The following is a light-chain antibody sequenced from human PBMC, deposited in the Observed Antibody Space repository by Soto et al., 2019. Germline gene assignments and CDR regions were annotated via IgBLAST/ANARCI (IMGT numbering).Light chain of an antibody. CDR3: SSYTSSSVYV. J-gene: IGLJ1*01. CDR2: DVS. Sequence: QSVLTQPASLSGSPGQSITLSCTGTSSDVGGYNYVSWYQQHPGKAPKLMIYDVSNRPSGVSNRFSGSRSGNTASLTISGLQAEDEADYYCSSYTSSSVYVFGTGTKVTVL. V-gene: IGLV2-14*01. CDR1: SSDVGGYNY.